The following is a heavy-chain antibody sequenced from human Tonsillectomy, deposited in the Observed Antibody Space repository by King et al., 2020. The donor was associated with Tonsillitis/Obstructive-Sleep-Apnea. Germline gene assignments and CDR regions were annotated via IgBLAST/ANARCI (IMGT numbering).Heavy chain of an antibody. V-gene: IGHV3-15*07. CDR2: IKSKTDGGTT. Sequence: VQLVESGGGLVKPGGSLRLSCAASGFTFSNAWMNWVRQAPGKGLEWVGRIKSKTDGGTTDYAAPVKGRFTIPRDDSKNTLYLQMNSLKTEDTAVYYCTTTPLGYCSSTSCYSYFDYWGQGTLVTVSS. CDR3: TTTPLGYCSSTSCYSYFDY. D-gene: IGHD2-2*02. J-gene: IGHJ4*02. CDR1: GFTFSNAW.